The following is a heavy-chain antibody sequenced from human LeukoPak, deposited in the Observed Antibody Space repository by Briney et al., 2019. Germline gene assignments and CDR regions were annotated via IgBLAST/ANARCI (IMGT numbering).Heavy chain of an antibody. CDR3: TTVFETLGPR. J-gene: IGHJ4*02. V-gene: IGHV3-15*01. D-gene: IGHD3-10*01. CDR1: GFSFTDAW. Sequence: PGGSLRLSCAASGFSFTDAWMTWVRQAPGKGLEWVGRIKTKSDGGTTDYAAFVKGRFTISRDDSKNTLYLEMNSLKTEDTAVYYCTTVFETLGPRWGQGTLVTVSS. CDR2: IKTKSDGGTT.